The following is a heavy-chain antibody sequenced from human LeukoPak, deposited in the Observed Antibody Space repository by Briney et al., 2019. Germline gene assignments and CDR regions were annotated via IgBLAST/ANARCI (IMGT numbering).Heavy chain of an antibody. CDR2: VNPNSGNT. CDR3: ARGGIAAAGRGLDV. J-gene: IGHJ6*04. D-gene: IGHD6-13*01. CDR1: GYTFTSYD. V-gene: IGHV1-8*01. Sequence: AASVKVSCKASGYTFTSYDINWVRQATGQGLEWMGWVNPNSGNTGYAQKFRGRVTMTRNTSISTAYMELSSLRSEDTAVYYCARGGIAAAGRGLDVWGKGTTVTVSS.